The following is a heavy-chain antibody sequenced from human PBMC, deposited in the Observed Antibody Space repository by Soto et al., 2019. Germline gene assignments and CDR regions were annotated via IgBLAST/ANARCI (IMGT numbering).Heavy chain of an antibody. D-gene: IGHD3-10*01. V-gene: IGHV1-69*02. Sequence: QVQLVQSGAEVRKPGSAVRVSCKASGDTFNFYTINWVRQAPGLGLEWMGRVNPILTIVNYARKFEGRVTITDDKSTTTAYMELRSLRSDDTAIYYCATSYGSGYRAFDYWGQGALVTVSS. J-gene: IGHJ4*02. CDR2: VNPILTIV. CDR3: ATSYGSGYRAFDY. CDR1: GDTFNFYT.